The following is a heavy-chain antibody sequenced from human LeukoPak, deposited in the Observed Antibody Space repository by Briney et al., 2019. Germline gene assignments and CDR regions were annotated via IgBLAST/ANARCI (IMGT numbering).Heavy chain of an antibody. Sequence: GASVKVSCKASGYTFTSYDINWVRQATGQGLERMGWMNPNSGNTGYAQKFQGRVAMTRNTSISTAYMELSSLRSEDTAVYYCARASYYYDSSGYYPHAFDIWGQGTMVTVSS. J-gene: IGHJ3*02. CDR2: MNPNSGNT. D-gene: IGHD3-22*01. CDR1: GYTFTSYD. CDR3: ARASYYYDSSGYYPHAFDI. V-gene: IGHV1-8*01.